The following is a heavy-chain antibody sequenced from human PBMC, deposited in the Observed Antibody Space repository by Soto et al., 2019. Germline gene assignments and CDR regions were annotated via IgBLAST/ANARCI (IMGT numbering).Heavy chain of an antibody. V-gene: IGHV4-59*01. CDR1: GGSISSYY. J-gene: IGHJ4*02. CDR3: ARGGGYSYPFDY. Sequence: PSETLSLTCTVSGGSISSYYWSWIRQPPGKGLEWIGYIYYSGSTNYNPSLKSRVTISVDTSKNQFSLKLSSVTAADTAVYYCARGGGYSYPFDYWGQGTLVTVSS. D-gene: IGHD2-15*01. CDR2: IYYSGST.